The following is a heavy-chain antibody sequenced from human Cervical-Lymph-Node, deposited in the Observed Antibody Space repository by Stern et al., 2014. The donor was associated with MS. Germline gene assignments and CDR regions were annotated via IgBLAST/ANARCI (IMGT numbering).Heavy chain of an antibody. CDR2: INPNTGVT. V-gene: IGHV1-2*04. Sequence: QVQLVQSGAEVKKPGASVKVSCTASGYTFTGFFLHWVRQAPGQGLEWVGWINPNTGVTKSAQKFQGWVTLTRDTSINTFYMELNRLKSDDTAVFYCARGYPFFDNWGQGTLVTVSS. D-gene: IGHD2-15*01. J-gene: IGHJ4*02. CDR3: ARGYPFFDN. CDR1: GYTFTGFF.